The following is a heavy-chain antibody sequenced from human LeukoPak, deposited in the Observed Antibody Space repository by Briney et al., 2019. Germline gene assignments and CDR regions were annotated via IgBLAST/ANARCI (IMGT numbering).Heavy chain of an antibody. J-gene: IGHJ5*02. D-gene: IGHD6-6*01. CDR3: AREFLASRRNWVDP. CDR2: IYTTGVT. CDR1: GDSISHGTYY. V-gene: IGHV4-61*02. Sequence: SQTLSLTCSVSGDSISHGTYYWSWIRQPAGQGLEWLGRIYTTGVTNYNPSLKTRVTISVDPSLNQFSLNLTSVTAADTAVYYCAREFLASRRNWVDPWGQGTLVTVSS.